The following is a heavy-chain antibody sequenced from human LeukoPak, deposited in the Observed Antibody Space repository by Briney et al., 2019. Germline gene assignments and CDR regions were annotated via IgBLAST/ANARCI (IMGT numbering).Heavy chain of an antibody. V-gene: IGHV4-61*02. Sequence: SETLSLTCTVSGGSISSGSYYWSWIRQPAGKGLEWIGRIYTSGSTNYNPSLKSRVTISVDTSKSQFSLKLSSVTAADTAVYYCARLAAQWPGGYFDYWGQGTLVIVSS. CDR3: ARLAAQWPGGYFDY. J-gene: IGHJ4*02. CDR1: GGSISSGSYY. D-gene: IGHD6-19*01. CDR2: IYTSGST.